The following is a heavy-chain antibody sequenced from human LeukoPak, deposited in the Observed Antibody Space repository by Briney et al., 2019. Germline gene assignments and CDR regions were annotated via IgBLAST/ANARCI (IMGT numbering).Heavy chain of an antibody. Sequence: GGSLRLSCAASGFTFSSYAMSWVRQAPGKGLEWVSTISGSGGSTYYADSVKGRFTTSRDNSKNTLYLQMNSLRAEDTAVYYCAKGTSMIVVVTDSFDYWGQGTLVTVSS. CDR1: GFTFSSYA. D-gene: IGHD3-22*01. J-gene: IGHJ4*02. CDR3: AKGTSMIVVVTDSFDY. CDR2: ISGSGGST. V-gene: IGHV3-23*01.